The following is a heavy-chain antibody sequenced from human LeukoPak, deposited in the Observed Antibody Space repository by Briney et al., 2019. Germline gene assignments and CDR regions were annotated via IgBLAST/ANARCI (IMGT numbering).Heavy chain of an antibody. V-gene: IGHV1-2*02. J-gene: IGHJ6*03. CDR3: ARGTSTAPYYYYYMDV. CDR1: GYTFTGYY. D-gene: IGHD1-26*01. Sequence: ASVKVSCKASGYTFTGYYMHWVRQAPGQGLEWMGWINPNSGGTNYAQKFQGRVTMTRDTSISTAYMELSRLRSDDTAVYYCARGTSTAPYYYYYMDVWGKGTTVTISS. CDR2: INPNSGGT.